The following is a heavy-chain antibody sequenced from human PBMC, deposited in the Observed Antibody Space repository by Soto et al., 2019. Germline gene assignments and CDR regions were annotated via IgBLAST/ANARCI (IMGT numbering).Heavy chain of an antibody. CDR2: ISSTTNYI. V-gene: IGHV3-21*06. J-gene: IGHJ4*02. CDR1: GFSFTRDG. CDR3: ARESEDLTSNFDY. Sequence: GGSLRLSCAASGFSFTRDGMNWVRQAPGKGLEWVSSISSTTNYIYYGDSTKGRFTISRDNAKNSLYLEMNSLRAEDTAVYYCARESEDLTSNFDYWGQGTLVTVSS.